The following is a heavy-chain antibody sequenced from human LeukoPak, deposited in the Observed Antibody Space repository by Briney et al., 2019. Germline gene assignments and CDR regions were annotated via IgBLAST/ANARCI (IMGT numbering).Heavy chain of an antibody. CDR1: GYTFSGYY. J-gene: IGHJ1*01. Sequence: ASVKVSCKASGYTFSGYYLHWVRQAPGQGLEWMGWIDPNSGGTNYAQKFQGRITMTRDTSINTDYIELSRLRSDDTAVYFCARVMGGTVYFQHWGQGTLVTVSS. V-gene: IGHV1-2*02. CDR3: ARVMGGTVYFQH. D-gene: IGHD1-26*01. CDR2: IDPNSGGT.